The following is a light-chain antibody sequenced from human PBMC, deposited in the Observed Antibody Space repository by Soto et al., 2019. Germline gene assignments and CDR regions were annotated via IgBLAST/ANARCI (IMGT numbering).Light chain of an antibody. J-gene: IGKJ1*01. V-gene: IGKV1-27*01. Sequence: DIQMTQSPSSLSASVRDRVTITCRASQGISNYLAWYQQKPGKVPKLLIYAASTLRSGVPSRFSGSRSGTDITLTISSLQPEDVAAYYGQKYNSAPWTFGQGTKVEIK. CDR1: QGISNY. CDR3: QKYNSAPWT. CDR2: AAS.